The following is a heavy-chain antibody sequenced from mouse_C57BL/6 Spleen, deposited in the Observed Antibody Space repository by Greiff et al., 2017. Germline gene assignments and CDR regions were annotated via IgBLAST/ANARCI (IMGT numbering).Heavy chain of an antibody. CDR1: GFTFSSYA. V-gene: IGHV5-4*01. CDR3: ARDRGETGYLYVDV. D-gene: IGHD4-1*01. Sequence: EVHLVESGGGLVKPGGSLKLSCAASGFTFSSYAMSWVRQTPEKRLEWVATISDGGSYTYYPDNVKGRFTISRDNAKNNLYLQMSHLKSEDTAMYYCARDRGETGYLYVDVWGTGTTVTVSS. CDR2: ISDGGSYT. J-gene: IGHJ1*03.